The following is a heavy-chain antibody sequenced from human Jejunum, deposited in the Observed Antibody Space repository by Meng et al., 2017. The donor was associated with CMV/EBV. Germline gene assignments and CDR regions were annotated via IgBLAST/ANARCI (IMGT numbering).Heavy chain of an antibody. Sequence: SGFTFSRYPMHWVRQAPGKGLEWVAVISYDGGNKYYADSVKDRFTISRDNSNNTLYLQLDSLRAEDTAVYYCARDRTSVVVPAAILYWGQGTLVTVSS. CDR1: GFTFSRYP. CDR3: ARDRTSVVVPAAILY. D-gene: IGHD2-2*01. J-gene: IGHJ4*02. CDR2: ISYDGGNK. V-gene: IGHV3-30-3*01.